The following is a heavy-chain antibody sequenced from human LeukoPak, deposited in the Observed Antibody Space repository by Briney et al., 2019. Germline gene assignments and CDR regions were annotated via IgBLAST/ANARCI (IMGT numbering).Heavy chain of an antibody. D-gene: IGHD3-10*01. Sequence: SETLSLTCTVSGDSVSNDNFYWGWIRQPPGKGLEWIGSIYYNGRTYYNPSLNSRVTISGDTSKNQFSLKLSPVTAADTAVYYSARGLGLGRGYYMDVWGKGTTVTVSS. CDR1: GDSVSNDNFY. CDR3: ARGLGLGRGYYMDV. V-gene: IGHV4-39*02. CDR2: IYYNGRT. J-gene: IGHJ6*03.